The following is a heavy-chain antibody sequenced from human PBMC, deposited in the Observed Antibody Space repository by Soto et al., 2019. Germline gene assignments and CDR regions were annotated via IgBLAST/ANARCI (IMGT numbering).Heavy chain of an antibody. D-gene: IGHD4-17*01. CDR3: ARRGPMDYGDESAGYYYGMDV. CDR2: ISYDGSNK. Sequence: QVQLVESGGGVVQPGRSLRLSCAASGFTFSSYAMHWVRQAPGKGLEWVAVISYDGSNKYYADSVKGRFTISRDNSKNTLYLKMNSLRAEDTAVYYCARRGPMDYGDESAGYYYGMDVWGQGTTVTVSS. J-gene: IGHJ6*02. V-gene: IGHV3-30-3*01. CDR1: GFTFSSYA.